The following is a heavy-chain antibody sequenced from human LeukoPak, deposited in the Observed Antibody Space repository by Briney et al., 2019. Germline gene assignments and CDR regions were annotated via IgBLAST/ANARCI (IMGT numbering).Heavy chain of an antibody. D-gene: IGHD3-10*01. CDR3: VRQSRDGSKTRGYYFDY. J-gene: IGHJ4*02. Sequence: GESLKISCQVSGYSFINYWIGWVRQMPGKGLESMGIIYPADSDTTYSPSFQGQVTISADKSISTVYLQWSSLKASDTAMYYCVRQSRDGSKTRGYYFDYWGQGTLVTVSS. V-gene: IGHV5-51*01. CDR1: GYSFINYW. CDR2: IYPADSDT.